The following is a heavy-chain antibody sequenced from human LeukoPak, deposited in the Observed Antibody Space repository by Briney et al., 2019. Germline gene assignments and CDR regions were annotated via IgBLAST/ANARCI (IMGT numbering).Heavy chain of an antibody. CDR3: ARGDYSNLLDY. V-gene: IGHV1-18*01. Sequence: GASVKVSCKASDTFTSYGISWVRQAPGQGLEWMGWISAYNGNTNYAQKLQGRVTMTTDTSTSTAYMELRSLRSDDTAVYYCARGDYSNLLDYWGQGTLVTVSS. CDR1: DTFTSYG. CDR2: ISAYNGNT. J-gene: IGHJ4*02. D-gene: IGHD4-11*01.